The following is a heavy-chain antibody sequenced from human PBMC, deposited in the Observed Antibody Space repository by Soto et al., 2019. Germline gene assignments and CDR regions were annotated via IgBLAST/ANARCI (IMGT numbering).Heavy chain of an antibody. V-gene: IGHV1-18*01. D-gene: IGHD3-9*01. CDR3: ARNSVGRYFDWSYTSFDY. J-gene: IGHJ4*02. CDR2: ISAYNGNT. CDR1: GYTFTSYG. Sequence: SVKVSCKASGYTFTSYGISWVRQAPGQGLEWMGWISAYNGNTNYAQKLQGRVTMTTDTSTSTAYMELRSLRSDDTAVYYCARNSVGRYFDWSYTSFDYWGQGTLVTVSS.